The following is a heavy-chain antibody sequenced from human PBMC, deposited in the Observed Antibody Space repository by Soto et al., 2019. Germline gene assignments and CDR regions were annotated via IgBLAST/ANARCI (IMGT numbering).Heavy chain of an antibody. Sequence: QVQLQQSGPGLVKPSQTLSLTCAISGDSVSSDNAAWDWIRQSPSRGLEWLGRTYYRSKWYHEYAVSVKSRITINQDTSKNQFSLQLNSVTPEDTAVYYCAGEATGSWYTWGQGTLVTVSS. D-gene: IGHD6-13*01. J-gene: IGHJ4*02. CDR3: AGEATGSWYT. CDR1: GDSVSSDNAA. V-gene: IGHV6-1*01. CDR2: TYYRSKWYH.